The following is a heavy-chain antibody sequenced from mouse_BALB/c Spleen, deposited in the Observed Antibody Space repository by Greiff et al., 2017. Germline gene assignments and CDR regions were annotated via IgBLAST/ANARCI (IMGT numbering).Heavy chain of an antibody. CDR2: ISSGGSYT. D-gene: IGHD4-1*01. CDR3: TRAGTGTGAMDY. J-gene: IGHJ4*01. Sequence: EVQLVESGGGLVKPGGSLKLSCAASGFTFSSYTMSWVRQTPEKRLEWVATISSGGSYTYYPDSVKGRFTISRDNAKNTLYLQMSSLKSEDTAMYYCTRAGTGTGAMDYWGQGTSVTVSS. CDR1: GFTFSSYT. V-gene: IGHV5-6-4*01.